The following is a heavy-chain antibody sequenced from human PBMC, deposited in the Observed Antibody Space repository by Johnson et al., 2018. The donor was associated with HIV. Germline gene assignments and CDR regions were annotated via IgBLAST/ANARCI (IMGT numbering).Heavy chain of an antibody. D-gene: IGHD6-6*01. V-gene: IGHV3-74*01. J-gene: IGHJ3*02. CDR1: GFTFSSYW. CDR2: INSDGSST. CDR3: APIAAHHDAFDI. Sequence: MQLVESGGGLVQPGGSLRLSCAASGFTFSSYWMHWVRQAPGKGLVWVSRINSDGSSTSYADSVKGRFTISRDNSKNTLYLQMNSLRAEDTAVYYCAPIAAHHDAFDIWGQGTMVTVSS.